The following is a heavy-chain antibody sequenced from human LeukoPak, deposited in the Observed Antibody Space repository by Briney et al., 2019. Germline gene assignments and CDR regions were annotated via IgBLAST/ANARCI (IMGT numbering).Heavy chain of an antibody. CDR2: ITNNSDYI. CDR3: ARRGDGYGGMTARYFQH. CDR1: GFTFTTYT. V-gene: IGHV3-21*01. J-gene: IGHJ1*01. Sequence: GGSLRLSCAASGFTFTTYTMNWVRQTPGKGLEWVSSITNNSDYIYYAGSVKGRFTISRDNAKNSLFLQMHNLGAEDTAVYYCARRGDGYGGMTARYFQHWGQGTLVTVSS. D-gene: IGHD4-23*01.